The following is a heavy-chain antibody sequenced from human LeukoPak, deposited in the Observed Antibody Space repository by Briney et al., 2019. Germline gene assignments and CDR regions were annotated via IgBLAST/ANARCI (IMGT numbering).Heavy chain of an antibody. D-gene: IGHD1-26*01. CDR2: MKQDGREK. CDR1: GFIFSNYW. J-gene: IGHJ4*02. CDR3: AKSGGFFDT. Sequence: GGSLRLSCVASGFIFSNYWMSWVRQVPGKGLEWVANMKQDGREKYLVDSVKGRFTISRDNAKNSVYLQMNSLTDEDTGVYHCAKSGGFFDTWGQGTLVTVSS. V-gene: IGHV3-7*01.